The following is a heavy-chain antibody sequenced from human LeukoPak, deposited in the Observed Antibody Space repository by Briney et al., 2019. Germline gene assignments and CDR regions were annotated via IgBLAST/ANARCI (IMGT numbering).Heavy chain of an antibody. D-gene: IGHD3-10*01. CDR2: INRDGSST. J-gene: IGHJ4*02. Sequence: GGSLRLSCAASGFTFSNYWMHWVRQAPGKGLVWVSRINRDGSSTNYADSVKGRFTISRDNAKNTLQLQMNSLRAEDTAAYYCATEGVQSQGFDQWGQGTLVTVSS. CDR3: ATEGVQSQGFDQ. CDR1: GFTFSNYW. V-gene: IGHV3-74*01.